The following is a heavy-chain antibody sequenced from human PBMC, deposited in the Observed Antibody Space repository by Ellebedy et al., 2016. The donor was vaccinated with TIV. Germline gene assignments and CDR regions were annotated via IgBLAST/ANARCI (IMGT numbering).Heavy chain of an antibody. CDR1: GYTFSDYG. CDR2: ISAYNGNT. CDR3: ARAHCSSISCYFDY. D-gene: IGHD2-2*01. V-gene: IGHV1-18*04. J-gene: IGHJ4*02. Sequence: ASVKVSXKTSGYTFSDYGITWVRQAPGQGFEWMGWISAYNGNTNYVQKLQGRVTMTIDTSTSTAYMELGSLRSDDTAVYYCARAHCSSISCYFDYWGQGTLVTVSP.